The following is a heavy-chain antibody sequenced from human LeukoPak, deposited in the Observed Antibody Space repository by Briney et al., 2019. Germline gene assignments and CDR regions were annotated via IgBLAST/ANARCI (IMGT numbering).Heavy chain of an antibody. CDR3: TAIRPDY. D-gene: IGHD2-21*02. Sequence: GGSLRLSCAASGFTFSTSWMHWVRQAPGQGLVWVGRIKSDVRSTDYADSVKGRFTISRDDANSILYLQMSSLRAEDTAVYYCTAIRPDYWGEGAVVTVSS. J-gene: IGHJ4*02. CDR1: GFTFSTSW. V-gene: IGHV3-74*01. CDR2: IKSDVRST.